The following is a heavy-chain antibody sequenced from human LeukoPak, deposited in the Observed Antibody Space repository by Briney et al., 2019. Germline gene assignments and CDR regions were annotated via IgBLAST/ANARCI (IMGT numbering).Heavy chain of an antibody. CDR1: GYTFSSYG. D-gene: IGHD2-21*01. CDR2: IWYDESKK. V-gene: IGHV3-33*01. CDR3: ARDGGIGLDY. J-gene: IGHJ4*02. Sequence: GGSLRLSCVASGYTFSSYGMHWVRQAPGKGLQWVAVIWYDESKKYYTDSVKGRFTISRDVSKNTLYLQMNSLRAEDTAMYYCARDGGIGLDYWGQGTLVTVSS.